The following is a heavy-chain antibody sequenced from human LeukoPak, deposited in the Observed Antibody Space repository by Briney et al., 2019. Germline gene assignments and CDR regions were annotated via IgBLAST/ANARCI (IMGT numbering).Heavy chain of an antibody. J-gene: IGHJ1*01. Sequence: ASVKVSCKASGYTFTSYYIHWVRQAPGQGLEWMGIINPSGGSTSYAQKFQGRVTMTRDTSTSTVYMELSSLRSEDTAVYYCARERGTTVVTASEYFQHWGQGTLVTVSS. CDR3: ARERGTTVVTASEYFQH. D-gene: IGHD4-23*01. CDR1: GYTFTSYY. V-gene: IGHV1-46*01. CDR2: INPSGGST.